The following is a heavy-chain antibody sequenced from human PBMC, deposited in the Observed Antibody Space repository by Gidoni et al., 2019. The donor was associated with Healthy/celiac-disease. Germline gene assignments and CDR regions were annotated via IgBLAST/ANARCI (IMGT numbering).Heavy chain of an antibody. CDR3: AKGMDHTIKRVWFDP. D-gene: IGHD1-1*01. J-gene: IGHJ5*02. CDR2: ISGSGGST. CDR1: GFTFGSYA. Sequence: EGPLLEFGGGLVQPGGCLRLSCAPSGFTFGSYAMSWVRQAPGKGLEWVSAISGSGGSTYYADSVKGRFTISRDNSKNTLYLQMNSLRAEDTAVYYCAKGMDHTIKRVWFDPWGQGTLVTVSS. V-gene: IGHV3-23*01.